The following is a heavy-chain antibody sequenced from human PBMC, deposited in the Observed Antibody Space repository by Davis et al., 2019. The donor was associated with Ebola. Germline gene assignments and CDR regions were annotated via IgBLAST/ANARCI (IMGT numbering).Heavy chain of an antibody. D-gene: IGHD6-6*01. CDR2: ITSSSNTI. Sequence: GSLRLSCAASGLTFSSYNMNWVRQAPGKGLEWISFITSSSNTIYYADSVKGRFTISRDNAKGSLYLQMNSLSDEDTAVYYCVTPFSSSPSHWGQGTLVTVSS. V-gene: IGHV3-48*02. J-gene: IGHJ4*02. CDR1: GLTFSSYN. CDR3: VTPFSSSPSH.